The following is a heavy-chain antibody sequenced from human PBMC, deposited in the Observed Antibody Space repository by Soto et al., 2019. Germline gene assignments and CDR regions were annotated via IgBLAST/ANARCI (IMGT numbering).Heavy chain of an antibody. CDR2: IYWDDDK. CDR3: AHIPNYYQYDWFDP. CDR1: GFSLTTRGVG. Sequence: QITLKESGPTLVKPTQTLTLTCTFSGFSLTTRGVGVGWIRQPPGKALECLALIYWDDDKRYSPSLQSRLSTXKXTXRNHVVLTMSNVEPVDTATHYCAHIPNYYQYDWFDPWGQGTLVSVSS. D-gene: IGHD3-16*01. J-gene: IGHJ5*02. V-gene: IGHV2-5*02.